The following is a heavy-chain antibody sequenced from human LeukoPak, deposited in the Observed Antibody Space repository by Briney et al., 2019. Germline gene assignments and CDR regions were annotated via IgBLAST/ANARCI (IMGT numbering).Heavy chain of an antibody. CDR1: GGSISCHY. CDR2: IYYSGTT. CDR3: ATSYGDGQ. J-gene: IGHJ4*02. V-gene: IGHV4-59*11. Sequence: SETLSLTCTVSGGSISCHYWSWIRQPPGKGLEWIGYIYYSGTTNYNPSLKSRVTISVDTSKNQFSLRLSSVTAADTAVYYCATSYGDGQWGQGTLVTVSS. D-gene: IGHD4-17*01.